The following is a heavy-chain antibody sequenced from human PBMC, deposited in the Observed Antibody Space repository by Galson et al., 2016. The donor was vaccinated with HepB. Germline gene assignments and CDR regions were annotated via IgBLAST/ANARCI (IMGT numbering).Heavy chain of an antibody. CDR1: GTSITSGSHY. V-gene: IGHV4-61*02. J-gene: IGHJ4*02. Sequence: TLSLTCSVSGTSITSGSHYWSWIRQPAGKGLEWIGRIYTSGSTTYNPSLKSPLTISLDTSKNQFSLKLSSVTAADTAVYYCAREPRARYYLDYWGQGTLVTVAS. CDR3: AREPRARYYLDY. CDR2: IYTSGST.